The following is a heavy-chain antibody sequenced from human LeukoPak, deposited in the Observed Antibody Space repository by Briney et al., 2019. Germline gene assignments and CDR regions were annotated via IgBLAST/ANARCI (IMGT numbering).Heavy chain of an antibody. CDR1: GYTFTGYS. CDR2: INPNSGGT. Sequence: ASVKVSCKASGYTFTGYSLNWVRQAPGQGLEWMGRINPNSGGTNYAQRLQDRVTLTTDTSTSTAYMELRGLRSDDTAVYYCARGGYCSSISCYPGAVDYWGQGTLVTVSS. J-gene: IGHJ4*02. V-gene: IGHV1-2*06. CDR3: ARGGYCSSISCYPGAVDY. D-gene: IGHD2-2*03.